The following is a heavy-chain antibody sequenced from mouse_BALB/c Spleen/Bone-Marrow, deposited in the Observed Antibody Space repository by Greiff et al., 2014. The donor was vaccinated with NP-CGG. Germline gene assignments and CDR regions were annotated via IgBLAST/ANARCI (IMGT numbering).Heavy chain of an antibody. Sequence: EVQLQQSGTVLARPGASVKMSCKASGYSFTSYWMYWIKQRPGQGLEWIGAIYPGNSGTSYNQNFKGKAKLTAVTSASTAYMELSSLTNEDSAVYYCTRSLTTAVEFDYWGQGTSLTVSS. D-gene: IGHD1-1*01. CDR2: IYPGNSGT. V-gene: IGHV1-5*01. CDR3: TRSLTTAVEFDY. CDR1: GYSFTSYW. J-gene: IGHJ2*03.